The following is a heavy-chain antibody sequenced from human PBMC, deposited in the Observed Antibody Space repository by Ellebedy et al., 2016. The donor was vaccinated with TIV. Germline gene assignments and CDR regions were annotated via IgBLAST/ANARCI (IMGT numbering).Heavy chain of an antibody. CDR3: ASLTYCSGGSCYLGTFDI. J-gene: IGHJ3*02. V-gene: IGHV5-10-1*01. CDR2: IDPSDSYT. CDR1: GYSSTSYW. Sequence: GGSLRLSCKGSGYSSTSYWINWVRQMPGKGLEWMGRIDPSDSYTNYSPSFQGHVTISADKSISTAYLQWSSLKAADTAMYYCASLTYCSGGSCYLGTFDIWGQGTMVTVSS. D-gene: IGHD2-15*01.